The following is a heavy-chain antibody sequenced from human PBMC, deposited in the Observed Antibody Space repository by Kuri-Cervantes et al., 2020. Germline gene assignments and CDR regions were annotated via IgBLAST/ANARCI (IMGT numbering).Heavy chain of an antibody. CDR3: ARDPRRGQGRNSYYYYYYMDV. CDR1: GGTFSSYA. Sequence: SVKVSCKASGGTFSSYAISWVRQAPGQGLEWMGGIIPIFGTANYAQKFQGRVTITADESTSTAYMELSSLRSEDTAVYYCARDPRRGQGRNSYYYYYYMDVWGKGTTVTVSS. CDR2: IIPIFGTA. J-gene: IGHJ6*03. D-gene: IGHD4-23*01. V-gene: IGHV1-69*13.